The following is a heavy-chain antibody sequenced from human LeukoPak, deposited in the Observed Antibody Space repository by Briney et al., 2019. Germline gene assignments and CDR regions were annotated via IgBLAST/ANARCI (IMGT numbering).Heavy chain of an antibody. J-gene: IGHJ4*02. D-gene: IGHD6-19*01. Sequence: ASVNVSCKASGYTFTSYVIHWVRQATRQGLEWMEWMNPNRGNTGFAQNFQGPVTMTRNTSISTDYMELTSLRSEDTAVYYCASARYSSGWYEGLYFDYWGQGTLVTVSS. CDR3: ASARYSSGWYEGLYFDY. V-gene: IGHV1-8*01. CDR1: GYTFTSYV. CDR2: MNPNRGNT.